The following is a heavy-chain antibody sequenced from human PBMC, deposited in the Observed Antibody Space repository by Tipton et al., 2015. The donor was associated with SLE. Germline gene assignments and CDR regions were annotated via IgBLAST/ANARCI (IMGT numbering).Heavy chain of an antibody. Sequence: GSLRLSCATSGFTFSSYALSWVRRAPGKGLEWVSAISGGGGSTYYADFVKGRFSISIDKSKKTLFLLMNSLRVDDTATYYCAKFEKTTDFYLDSWGQGTLVSVSS. CDR1: GFTFSSYA. D-gene: IGHD1/OR15-1a*01. CDR2: ISGGGGST. J-gene: IGHJ4*02. V-gene: IGHV3-23*01. CDR3: AKFEKTTDFYLDS.